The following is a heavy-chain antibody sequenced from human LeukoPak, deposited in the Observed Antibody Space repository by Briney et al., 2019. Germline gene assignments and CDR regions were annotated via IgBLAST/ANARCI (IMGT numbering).Heavy chain of an antibody. V-gene: IGHV3-74*01. CDR1: GFTFSSHW. CDR2: INSDGSIT. Sequence: PGGSLRLSCAASGFTFSSHWMHWVRQAPGKGLVWVSRINSDGSITTYADSVKGRFTMSRDNAKNTLYLQMNSLRAEDTAVYYCARDDWNSYWFDPWGQGTLVTVSS. J-gene: IGHJ5*02. CDR3: ARDDWNSYWFDP. D-gene: IGHD1-7*01.